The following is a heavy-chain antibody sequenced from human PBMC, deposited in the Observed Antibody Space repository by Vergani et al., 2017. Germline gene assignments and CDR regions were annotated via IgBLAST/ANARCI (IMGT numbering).Heavy chain of an antibody. CDR1: GFTFSTYE. CDR3: ARGGDDSSGYYEERWFDP. CDR2: ISSSGSTI. V-gene: IGHV3-48*03. J-gene: IGHJ5*02. D-gene: IGHD3-22*01. Sequence: EVQLVESGGGLVQPGGSLRLSCAASGFTFSTYEMNWVRQAPGKGLEWVSFISSSGSTIYYADSVKGRFTISRDNAKNSLYLQMNSLRAEDTAVYYCARGGDDSSGYYEERWFDPWGQGTLVTVSS.